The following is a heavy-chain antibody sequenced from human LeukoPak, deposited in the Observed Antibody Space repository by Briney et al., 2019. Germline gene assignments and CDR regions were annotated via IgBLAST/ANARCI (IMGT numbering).Heavy chain of an antibody. D-gene: IGHD6-13*01. V-gene: IGHV4-59*01. J-gene: IGHJ5*02. CDR1: GGSISSYY. Sequence: SETLSLTCTVSGGSISSYYWSWIRQPPGKGLEWIGYIYYSASTNYNPSLKSRVTISVDTSKNQFSLKLSSVTAADTAVYYCARARSHSSSAANWFDPWGQGTLVTVSS. CDR3: ARARSHSSSAANWFDP. CDR2: IYYSAST.